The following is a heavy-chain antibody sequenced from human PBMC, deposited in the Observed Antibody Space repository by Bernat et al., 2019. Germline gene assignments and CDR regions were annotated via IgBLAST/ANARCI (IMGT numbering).Heavy chain of an antibody. CDR2: IRSNAYGGTT. J-gene: IGHJ4*02. CDR1: GFTFGDYV. CDR3: TMGFWSGRTFRPHIDY. D-gene: IGHD3-3*01. Sequence: EVQLVESGGGLVQPGRSLRLSCTASGFTFGDYVMSWVRQAPGKGLEWVGFIRSNAYGGTTEYAASVKGRFTISRYDSKRIAYLQMNSLKTEDTAMYYCTMGFWSGRTFRPHIDYWGQGTLVTVSS. V-gene: IGHV3-49*04.